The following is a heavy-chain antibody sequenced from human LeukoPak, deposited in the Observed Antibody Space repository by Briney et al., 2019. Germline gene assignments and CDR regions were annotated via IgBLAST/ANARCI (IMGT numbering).Heavy chain of an antibody. Sequence: TLSLTCTVSGGSISSGDYYWTWIRQPPGKALEWLALIYWNDDKRYSPSLKSRLTITKDTSKNQVVLAMTNMDPVDTATYYCAHSRVTPYGYYFDYWGQGTLVTVSS. V-gene: IGHV2-5*01. CDR1: GGSISSGDY. J-gene: IGHJ4*02. CDR3: AHSRVTPYGYYFDY. D-gene: IGHD3-16*01. CDR2: IYWNDDK.